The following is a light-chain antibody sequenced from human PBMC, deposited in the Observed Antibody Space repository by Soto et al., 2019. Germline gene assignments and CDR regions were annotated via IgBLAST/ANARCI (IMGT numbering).Light chain of an antibody. CDR3: SLYTTTVV. CDR2: EGS. J-gene: IGLJ2*01. Sequence: QSVLTQSASVSGSPGQSITISCTGASGDLGDYNFVSWYQQQAGKAPKLIVYEGSHRPSGVSTRFSGSRSGNTAYLTISGLQAEDEADYYCSLYTTTVVFGGGTKVTVL. V-gene: IGLV2-14*01. CDR1: SGDLGDYNF.